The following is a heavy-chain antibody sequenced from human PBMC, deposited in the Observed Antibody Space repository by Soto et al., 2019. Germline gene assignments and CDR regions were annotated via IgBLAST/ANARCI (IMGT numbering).Heavy chain of an antibody. CDR3: ARDSAWGLLCDP. CDR1: GFTFSSYL. V-gene: IGHV3-21*02. J-gene: IGHJ5*02. CDR2: ISTAISYI. D-gene: IGHD2-15*01. Sequence: EVQLVESGGGLVEPGGSLRLSCAASGFTFSSYLMTWVRQSPGKGLEWVASISTAISYIYYADSVKGRFTISRDDAKNSLSLQMNRLRAEDTAVYYCARDSAWGLLCDPWGQGPLVPVSS.